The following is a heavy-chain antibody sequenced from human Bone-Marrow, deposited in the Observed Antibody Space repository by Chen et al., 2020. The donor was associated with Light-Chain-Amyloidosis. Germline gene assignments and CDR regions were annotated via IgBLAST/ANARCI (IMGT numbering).Heavy chain of an antibody. D-gene: IGHD2-2*01. CDR3: VKDIEQYQLLFGLGY. V-gene: IGHV3-43*01. J-gene: IGHJ4*02. CDR2: ISWDGRST. Sequence: EVQLVESGGVVVQPGGSLRLSFAASGFTFDDFTMHWVRQVPGKGLEWVSLISWDGRSTYYADSVKGRFTISRDNSKNSLYLQMNSLRTEDTALYYCVKDIEQYQLLFGLGYWGQGTLVTVSS. CDR1: GFTFDDFT.